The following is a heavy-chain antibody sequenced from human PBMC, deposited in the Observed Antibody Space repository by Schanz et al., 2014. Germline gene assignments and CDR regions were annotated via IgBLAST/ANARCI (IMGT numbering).Heavy chain of an antibody. J-gene: IGHJ6*02. Sequence: QVQLVESGGDLVKPGGSLRLSCAASGFTFSDYYMAWIRQAPGKGLEWVSHISGSSIHKNYADSVKGRFSISRDNGETSVYLQMNSLRAEDTAVYYCRLWFGELYYGMDVWGQGTTVTVSS. CDR2: ISGSSIHK. D-gene: IGHD3-10*01. CDR3: RLWFGELYYGMDV. V-gene: IGHV3-11*05. CDR1: GFTFSDYY.